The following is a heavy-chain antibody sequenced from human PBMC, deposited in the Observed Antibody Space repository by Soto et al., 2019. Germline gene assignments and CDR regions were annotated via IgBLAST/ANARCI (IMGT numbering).Heavy chain of an antibody. CDR2: IIPIFGTA. CDR3: ARRDTMPGNYFDY. J-gene: IGHJ4*02. CDR1: GGTFSSYA. Sequence: SVKVSCKASGGTFSSYAISWVRQAPGQGLEWMGGIIPIFGTANYAQKFQGRVTITADESTSTAYMELSSLRSEDTAVYYCARRDTMPGNYFDYWGQGTLVTVSS. V-gene: IGHV1-69*13. D-gene: IGHD2-2*01.